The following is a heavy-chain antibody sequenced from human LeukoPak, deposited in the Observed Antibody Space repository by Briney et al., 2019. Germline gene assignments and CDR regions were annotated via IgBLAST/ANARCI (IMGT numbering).Heavy chain of an antibody. V-gene: IGHV4-34*01. CDR3: ARGPSNVDGEQTDNYYYYGMDV. CDR1: GGSFSGYY. D-gene: IGHD1-1*01. J-gene: IGHJ6*02. Sequence: SETLSLTCAVYGGSFSGYYWSWIRQPPGKGLEWIGEINHSGSTNYNPSLKSRVTISVDTSKNQFSLKLSSVTAADTAVYYCARGPSNVDGEQTDNYYYYGMDVWGQGTTVTVSS. CDR2: INHSGST.